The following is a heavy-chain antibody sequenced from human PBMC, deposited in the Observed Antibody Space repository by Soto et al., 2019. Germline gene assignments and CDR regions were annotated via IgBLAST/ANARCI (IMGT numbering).Heavy chain of an antibody. CDR1: GGSFSGYY. D-gene: IGHD3-22*01. CDR3: ARGRGITMIVVVHPAFDY. V-gene: IGHV4-34*01. J-gene: IGHJ4*02. CDR2: INHSGST. Sequence: PSETLSLTCAVYGGSFSGYYCSWIRQPPWKGLEWIGEINHSGSTNYNPSLKSRVTISVDTSKNQFSLKLSSVTAADTAVYYCARGRGITMIVVVHPAFDYWGQGTLVTVSS.